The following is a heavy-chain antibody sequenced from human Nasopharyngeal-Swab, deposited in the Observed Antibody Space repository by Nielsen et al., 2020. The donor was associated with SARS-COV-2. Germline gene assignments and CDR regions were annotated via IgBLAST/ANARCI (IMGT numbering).Heavy chain of an antibody. J-gene: IGHJ4*02. V-gene: IGHV3-30-3*01. CDR2: ISYDGSNK. Sequence: GESLKISCAASGFTFSSYAMHWVRQAPGKGLEWVAVISYDGSNKYYADSVKGRFTISRDNSKNTLYLQMHSLRAEDTAVYYCARDESGSSSFDYWGQGTLVTVSS. D-gene: IGHD1-26*01. CDR1: GFTFSSYA. CDR3: ARDESGSSSFDY.